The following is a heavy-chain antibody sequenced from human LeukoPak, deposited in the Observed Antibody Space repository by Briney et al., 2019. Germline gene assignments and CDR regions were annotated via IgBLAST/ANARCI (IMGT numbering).Heavy chain of an antibody. D-gene: IGHD3-22*01. CDR2: ISYDGSNK. CDR1: GFIFSSYA. J-gene: IGHJ4*02. CDR3: ARGAPDYDSSGYYYV. V-gene: IGHV3-30*04. Sequence: PGRSLRLSCAASGFIFSSYAMHWVRQAPGKGLEWAAVISYDGSNKYYADSVKGRFTISRDNSKNTLYLQMNSLRAEDTAVYYCARGAPDYDSSGYYYVWGQGTLVTVSS.